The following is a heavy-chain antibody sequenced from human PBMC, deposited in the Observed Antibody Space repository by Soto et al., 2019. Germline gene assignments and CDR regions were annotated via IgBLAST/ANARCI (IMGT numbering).Heavy chain of an antibody. CDR2: IYYSGST. Sequence: QLQLQESGPGLVKPSETLSLTCTVSGGSISSSSYYWGWIRQPPGKGLEWIGSIYYSGSTYYNPSLTSRVTLSLDPXKNQFSLKLSSVTAADTAVYYCARHDGHRGSLIGYWGQGTLVTVSS. CDR3: ARHDGHRGSLIGY. D-gene: IGHD1-26*01. V-gene: IGHV4-39*01. CDR1: GGSISSSSYY. J-gene: IGHJ4*02.